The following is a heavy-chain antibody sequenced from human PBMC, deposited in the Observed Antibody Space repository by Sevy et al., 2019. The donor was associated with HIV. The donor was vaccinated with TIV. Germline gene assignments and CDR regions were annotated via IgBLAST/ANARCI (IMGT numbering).Heavy chain of an antibody. CDR3: ARGDELNSYYYGMDV. J-gene: IGHJ6*02. D-gene: IGHD1-7*01. CDR2: TYYRSKWYS. Sequence: SQTLSLTCAISGDSVSSSSAAWNWFRQSPSRGLEWLGRTYYRSKWYSDYEVSVKGRVTINPDTSNNQFSLDLESVTPEDTAVYFCARGDELNSYYYGMDVWGQWTTVTVSS. CDR1: GDSVSSSSAA. V-gene: IGHV6-1*01.